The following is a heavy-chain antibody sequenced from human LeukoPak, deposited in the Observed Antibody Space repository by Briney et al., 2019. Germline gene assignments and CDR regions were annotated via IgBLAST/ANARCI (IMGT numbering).Heavy chain of an antibody. V-gene: IGHV3-11*01. CDR2: ISSSGSTI. CDR3: ARDGYKYYYDSSGYYNWFDP. Sequence: PGGSLRLSCAASGFTFSDYYMSWIRQAPGKGLEWVSYISSSGSTIYYADSVKGRFTISRDNAKNSLYLQMNSLRAEDEAVYYCARDGYKYYYDSSGYYNWFDPWGQGTLVTVSS. D-gene: IGHD3-22*01. CDR1: GFTFSDYY. J-gene: IGHJ5*02.